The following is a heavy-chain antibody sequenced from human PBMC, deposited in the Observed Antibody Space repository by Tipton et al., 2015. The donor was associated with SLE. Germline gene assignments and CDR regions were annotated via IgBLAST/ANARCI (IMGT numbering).Heavy chain of an antibody. CDR3: ARHGAYYDFWSGYRFDY. CDR2: MSSRGTT. Sequence: TLSLTCTVSGASNSSDNYYWGWIRQSPGKGLEWIGSMSSRGTTYANPSLKSRVTVFVDTSKNQFSLNLRSVTTADTAVYYCARHGAYYDFWSGYRFDYWGQGTLVTVSS. D-gene: IGHD3-3*01. V-gene: IGHV4-39*01. CDR1: GASNSSDNYY. J-gene: IGHJ4*02.